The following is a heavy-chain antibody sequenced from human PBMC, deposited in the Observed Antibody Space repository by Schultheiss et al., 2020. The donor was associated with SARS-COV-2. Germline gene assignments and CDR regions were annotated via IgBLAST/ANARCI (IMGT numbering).Heavy chain of an antibody. D-gene: IGHD6-13*01. CDR1: GGSISSGGYY. V-gene: IGHV4-39*07. CDR3: AREAESWAFDY. J-gene: IGHJ4*02. Sequence: SETLSLTCTVSGGSISSGGYYWSWIRQHPGKGLEWIGEIYHSGSTNYNPSLKSRVTISVDTSKNQFSLKLSSVTAADTAVYYCAREAESWAFDYWGQGTLVTVSS. CDR2: IYHSGST.